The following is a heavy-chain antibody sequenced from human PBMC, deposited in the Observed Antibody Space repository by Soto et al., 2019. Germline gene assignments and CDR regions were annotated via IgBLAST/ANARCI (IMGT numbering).Heavy chain of an antibody. Sequence: SETLSLTCAVYGGSFSGYYWSWIRQPPGKGLEWIGEINHSGSTNYNPSLKSRVTISVDTSKNQFSLKLSSVTAADTAVYYCARKVGPEYFQHWGQGTLVTVSS. J-gene: IGHJ1*01. CDR3: ARKVGPEYFQH. V-gene: IGHV4-34*01. CDR2: INHSGST. CDR1: GGSFSGYY.